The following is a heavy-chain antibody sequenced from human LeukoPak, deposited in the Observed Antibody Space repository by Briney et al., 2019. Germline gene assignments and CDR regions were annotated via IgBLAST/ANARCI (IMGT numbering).Heavy chain of an antibody. CDR1: GFSFGDYA. V-gene: IGHV3-49*04. D-gene: IGHD4-17*01. Sequence: GGSLRLSCTASGFSFGDYAMNWVRQAPGKGLEWVGFIRSKAYGGTPEYAASVKGRFTISRDDSNTIAYLQMNSLKTEDTAMYYCTRSSTVTYLDYWGQGTLVTVSS. CDR2: IRSKAYGGTP. J-gene: IGHJ4*02. CDR3: TRSSTVTYLDY.